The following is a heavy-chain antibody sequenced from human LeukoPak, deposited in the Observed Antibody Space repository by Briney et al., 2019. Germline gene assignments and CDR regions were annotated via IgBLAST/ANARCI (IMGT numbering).Heavy chain of an antibody. V-gene: IGHV3-20*04. CDR1: GFTFDDYG. CDR3: ASEARRSSGWYSSGGWFDP. J-gene: IGHJ5*02. D-gene: IGHD6-19*01. Sequence: LSGGSLRLSCAASGFTFDDYGMNWVRQAPGKGLEWVSGINWNGGSTGYADSVKGRFTISRDNAKSSLYLQLNSLRAEDTALYYCASEARRSSGWYSSGGWFDPWGQGTLVTVSS. CDR2: INWNGGST.